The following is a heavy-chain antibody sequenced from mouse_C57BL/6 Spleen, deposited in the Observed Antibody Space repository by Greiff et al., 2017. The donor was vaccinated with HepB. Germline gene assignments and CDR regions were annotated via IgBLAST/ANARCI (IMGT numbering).Heavy chain of an antibody. CDR3: ARKSHYYGSRLPFAY. D-gene: IGHD1-1*01. Sequence: QVHVKQSGAELAKPGASVKLSCKASGYTFTSYWMHWVKQRPGQGLEWIGYINPSSGYTKYNQKFKDKATLTADKSSSTAYMQLSSLTYEDSAVYYCARKSHYYGSRLPFAYWGQGTLVTVSA. CDR2: INPSSGYT. J-gene: IGHJ3*01. CDR1: GYTFTSYW. V-gene: IGHV1-7*01.